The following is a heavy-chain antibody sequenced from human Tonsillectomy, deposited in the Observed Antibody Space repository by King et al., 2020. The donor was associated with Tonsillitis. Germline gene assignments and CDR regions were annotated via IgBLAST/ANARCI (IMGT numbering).Heavy chain of an antibody. D-gene: IGHD2/OR15-2a*01. CDR1: GGSISGESCY. V-gene: IGHV4-61*02. CDR3: ARDPHSNIATYNWFDP. Sequence: VQLQESGPGLLKPSQTLSLTCTVSGGSISGESCYWSWIRQPAGKGLEWIGRIYTSGSTNYNPSLKCRVTISLDTSKNQFSLRLSSVTAADTAVYYCARDPHSNIATYNWFDPWGQGTLVTVSS. CDR2: IYTSGST. J-gene: IGHJ5*02.